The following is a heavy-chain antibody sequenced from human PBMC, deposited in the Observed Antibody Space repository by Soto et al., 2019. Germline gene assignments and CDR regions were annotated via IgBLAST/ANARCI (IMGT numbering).Heavy chain of an antibody. CDR3: ARQDDFWSGSGWFDP. CDR2: IFYNGFT. CDR1: GGSINNDNYY. D-gene: IGHD3-3*01. V-gene: IGHV4-39*01. J-gene: IGHJ5*02. Sequence: QLQLQESGPGLVKPSETLSLTCTVSGGSINNDNYYWGWIRQPPGKGLEWIGIIFYNGFTYYSPSLKSRVTISVDTSKNQFSLKLISVTAADTAVYYCARQDDFWSGSGWFDPWGQGTLVTVSS.